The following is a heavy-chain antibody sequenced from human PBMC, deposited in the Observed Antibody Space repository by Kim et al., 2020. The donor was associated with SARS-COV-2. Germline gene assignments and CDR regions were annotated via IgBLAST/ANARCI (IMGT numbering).Heavy chain of an antibody. CDR2: T. J-gene: IGHJ4*02. V-gene: IGHV3-23*01. D-gene: IGHD6-13*01. CDR3: AKHSTASCFDY. Sequence: TYYADSVRGRFTVSRDNSKNTLYPQMNSLRAEDTAVYYCAKHSTASCFDYWGQGTLVTVSS.